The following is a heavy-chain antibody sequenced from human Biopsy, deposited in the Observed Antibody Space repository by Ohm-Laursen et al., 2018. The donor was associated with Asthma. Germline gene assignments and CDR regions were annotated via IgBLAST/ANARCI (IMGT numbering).Heavy chain of an antibody. V-gene: IGHV4-31*03. Sequence: TLSLTCTVSYGSITSGGYYWNWIRQHPGKGLEWIGFIYYSGSTYYNPSLKSRVSISIDTSKNQFSLKLSSVTAADTAVYYCARAQDYYDSRGYYRSFDYWGQGTLVTFSS. D-gene: IGHD3-22*01. CDR2: IYYSGST. CDR1: YGSITSGGYY. CDR3: ARAQDYYDSRGYYRSFDY. J-gene: IGHJ4*02.